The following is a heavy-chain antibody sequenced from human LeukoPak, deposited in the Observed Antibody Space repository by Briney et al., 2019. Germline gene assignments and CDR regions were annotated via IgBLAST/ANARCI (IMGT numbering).Heavy chain of an antibody. CDR2: IRSKASGGTT. D-gene: IGHD5-18*01. V-gene: IGHV3-49*04. CDR1: GFTFGDYV. J-gene: IGHJ6*03. Sequence: PGRSLRLSCTGSGFTFGDYVMTWVRQAPGKGLEWVGFIRSKASGGTTEYAASVKGRFTISRDDSKSIAYLQMNSLKTEDTAVYYCTREEWIQLWFHYYYYMDVWGKGTTVTVSS. CDR3: TREEWIQLWFHYYYYMDV.